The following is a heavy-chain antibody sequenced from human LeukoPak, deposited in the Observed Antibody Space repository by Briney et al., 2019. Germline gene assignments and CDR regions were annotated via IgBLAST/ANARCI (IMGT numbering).Heavy chain of an antibody. J-gene: IGHJ4*02. D-gene: IGHD6-13*01. Sequence: SETLSLTCTVSGGSISSSSYYWGWIRQPPGKGLEWIGSIYYSGCTYYNPSLKSRVTISVDTSKNQFSLKLSSVTAADTAVYYCARGLIAAAGTTYYFDYWGQGTLVTVSS. CDR2: IYYSGCT. V-gene: IGHV4-39*01. CDR1: GGSISSSSYY. CDR3: ARGLIAAAGTTYYFDY.